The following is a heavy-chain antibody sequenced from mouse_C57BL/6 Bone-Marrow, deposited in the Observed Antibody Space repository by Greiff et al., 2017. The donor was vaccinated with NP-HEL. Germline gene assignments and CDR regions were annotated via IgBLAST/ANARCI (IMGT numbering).Heavy chain of an antibody. D-gene: IGHD2-3*01. V-gene: IGHV1-64*01. CDR3: ARRGWLLLFAY. CDR1: GYTFTSYW. Sequence: QVQLQQPGAELVKPGASVKLSCKASGYTFTSYWMHWVKQRPGQGLEWIGMIHPNSGSTNYNEKFKSKATLTVDKSSSTAYKQLSSLTSEDSAVYYCARRGWLLLFAYWGQGTLVTVSA. J-gene: IGHJ3*01. CDR2: IHPNSGST.